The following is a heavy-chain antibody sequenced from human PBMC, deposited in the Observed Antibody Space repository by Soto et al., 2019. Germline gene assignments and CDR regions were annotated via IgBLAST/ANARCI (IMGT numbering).Heavy chain of an antibody. V-gene: IGHV4-4*07. CDR1: GASVTSYY. D-gene: IGHD6-6*01. CDR3: ARDGRGYSSSSGRYFDY. J-gene: IGHJ4*02. CDR2: IYSSGNT. Sequence: PSETLSLTCTVSGASVTSYYWSWIRQPAGKGLDWIGRIYSSGNTDYKPSLKSRVTLSVDKSKNQVSLKLSSVTAADTAVYYCARDGRGYSSSSGRYFDYWGQGTLVTVSS.